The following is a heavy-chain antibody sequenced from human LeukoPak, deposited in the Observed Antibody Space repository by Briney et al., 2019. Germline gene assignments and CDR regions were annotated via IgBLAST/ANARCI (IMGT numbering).Heavy chain of an antibody. V-gene: IGHV1-69*04. D-gene: IGHD5-18*01. Sequence: SVKVSCKASGGTFSSYTISWVRQAPGQGLEWMGRIIPILGIANYAQKFQGRVTITADKSTGIAYKELSSLRSEDTAVYYCARDYVDTAMVIYFDYWGQGTLVTVSS. CDR1: GGTFSSYT. CDR3: ARDYVDTAMVIYFDY. CDR2: IIPILGIA. J-gene: IGHJ4*02.